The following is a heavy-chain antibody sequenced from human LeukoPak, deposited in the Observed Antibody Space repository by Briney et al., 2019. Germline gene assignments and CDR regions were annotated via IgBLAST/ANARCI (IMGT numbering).Heavy chain of an antibody. D-gene: IGHD4-11*01. Sequence: GGSLRLSCTASGFTFGDYAMSWVRQAPGKGREWVGFIRSKAYGGTTEYAASVKGRFTISRDDSKSIAYLQMNSLKTEDTAVYYCTRDSLYSNYVGSYYYYYYGMDVWGQGTTVTVSS. J-gene: IGHJ6*02. CDR2: IRSKAYGGTT. CDR1: GFTFGDYA. V-gene: IGHV3-49*04. CDR3: TRDSLYSNYVGSYYYYYYGMDV.